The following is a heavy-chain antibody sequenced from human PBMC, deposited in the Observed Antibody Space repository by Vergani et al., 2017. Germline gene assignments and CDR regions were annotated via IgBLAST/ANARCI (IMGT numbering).Heavy chain of an antibody. J-gene: IGHJ2*01. V-gene: IGHV4-59*01. CDR1: GGSISSYY. D-gene: IGHD5-24*01. CDR2: IYYSGST. CDR3: ARSGGYKSGWYFDL. Sequence: QVQLQESGPGLVKPSETLSLTCTVSGGSISSYYWSWIRQPPGKGLEWIGYIYYSGSTNYNPDLKSRVTISVDPSKNQFSLKLSSVTAADTAVYYCARSGGYKSGWYFDLWGRGTLVTVSS.